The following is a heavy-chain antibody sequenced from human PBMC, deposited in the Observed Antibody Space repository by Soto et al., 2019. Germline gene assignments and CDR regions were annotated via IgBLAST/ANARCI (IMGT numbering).Heavy chain of an antibody. D-gene: IGHD6-19*01. CDR2: IIPILGIA. J-gene: IGHJ6*02. V-gene: IGHV1-69*02. CDR3: AGTADSSGWYGYYYYYGMDV. CDR1: GGTFSSYT. Sequence: SVKVSCKASGGTFSSYTISWVRQAPGQGLEWMGRIIPILGIANYAQKFQGRVTITADKSTSTAYMELSSLRSEDTAVYYCAGTADSSGWYGYYYYYGMDVWGQGTTVTVSS.